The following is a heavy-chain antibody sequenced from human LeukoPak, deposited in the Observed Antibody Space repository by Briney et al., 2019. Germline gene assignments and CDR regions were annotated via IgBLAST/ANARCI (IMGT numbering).Heavy chain of an antibody. V-gene: IGHV3-7*01. J-gene: IGHJ4*02. CDR2: INEDGGEK. CDR3: ARAGDRGAVDY. Sequence: PGGSLRLSCAASGFTFSAYWMSWVRQASGKGLEWVANINEDGGEKYHVDSVTGRFTISRDNAKNSLYLQMNSLRVEDTAVYYCARAGDRGAVDYWGQGALVTVSS. CDR1: GFTFSAYW. D-gene: IGHD7-27*01.